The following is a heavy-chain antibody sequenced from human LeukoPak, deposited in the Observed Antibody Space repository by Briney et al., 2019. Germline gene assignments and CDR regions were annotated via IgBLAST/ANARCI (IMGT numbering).Heavy chain of an antibody. D-gene: IGHD2-15*01. CDR1: GGSISSSNW. V-gene: IGHV4-4*02. CDR2: IYHSGST. J-gene: IGHJ5*02. Sequence: SETLSLTCAVSGGSISSSNWWSWVRQPPGKGLEWIGEIYHSGSTNYNPSLKSRVTISVDKSKNQFSLKLSSVTAADTAVYYCAREGAATPNWFDPWGQGTLVTVSS. CDR3: AREGAATPNWFDP.